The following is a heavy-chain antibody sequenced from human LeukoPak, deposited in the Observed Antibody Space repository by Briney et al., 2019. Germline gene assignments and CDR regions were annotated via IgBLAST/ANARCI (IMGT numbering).Heavy chain of an antibody. CDR2: ISYDGSNE. CDR1: GFTFSSYG. CDR3: ANPRIAAYYFDY. D-gene: IGHD6-6*01. V-gene: IGHV3-30*18. J-gene: IGHJ4*02. Sequence: GGSLRLSCAASGFTFSSYGMHWVRQAPGKGREGVAVISYDGSNEYYADSVKGRFTISRDNSKNTLYLQMSSLRPKDTAVYYCANPRIAAYYFDYWGQGTLVTVSS.